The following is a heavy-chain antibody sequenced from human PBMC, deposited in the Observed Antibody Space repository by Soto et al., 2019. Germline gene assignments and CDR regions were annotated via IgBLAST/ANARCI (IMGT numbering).Heavy chain of an antibody. J-gene: IGHJ3*02. CDR2: IKQDGSEK. D-gene: IGHD6-19*01. CDR3: ARPLGWRDAFDI. V-gene: IGHV3-7*01. CDR1: GFTFSNYW. Sequence: EVQLVESGGGLVQPGGSLRLSCAASGFTFSNYWMSWVRQAPGKGLEWVANIKQDGSEKYYVDSVKGRFTISRANAKNALYLQMNSLRAEDTAVYYCARPLGWRDAFDIWGQGTMVTVSS.